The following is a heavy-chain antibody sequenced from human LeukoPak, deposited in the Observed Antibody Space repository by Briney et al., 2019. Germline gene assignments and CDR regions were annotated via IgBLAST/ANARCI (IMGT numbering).Heavy chain of an antibody. Sequence: GASVKVSCKASGYTFTSYYMHWVRHAPGQGLEWMGIINPSGSSTSYAEKFKGRVTMTRDTSTSTVYMEMSSLRSEDTAVYYCAKGADIAALYFFDYWGQGTLVTVSS. J-gene: IGHJ4*02. V-gene: IGHV1-46*01. CDR1: GYTFTSYY. CDR2: INPSGSST. CDR3: AKGADIAALYFFDY. D-gene: IGHD6-25*01.